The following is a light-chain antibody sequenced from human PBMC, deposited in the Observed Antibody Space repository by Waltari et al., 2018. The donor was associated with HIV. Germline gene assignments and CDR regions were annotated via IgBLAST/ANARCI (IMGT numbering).Light chain of an antibody. V-gene: IGKV1-12*01. CDR2: EAA. J-gene: IGKJ2*03. Sequence: DTPMTQSPSSVSASVGDRVTITCRACQSIGTSVAWYQQKPDRTPKLLIFEAARLQTGVPSRFSGSGSGTDFTLTITSLQPEDLATYYCQQANNFPHSFGQGT. CDR1: QSIGTS. CDR3: QQANNFPHS.